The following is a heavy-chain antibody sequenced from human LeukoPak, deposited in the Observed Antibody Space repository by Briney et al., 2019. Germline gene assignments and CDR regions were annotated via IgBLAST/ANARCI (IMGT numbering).Heavy chain of an antibody. CDR2: TRNKANSYTT. J-gene: IGHJ4*02. Sequence: GSLKLSCAASGFTFSDHYMDWVRQAPGKGLEWVRRTRNKANSYTTEYAAAVKGRFSISRDDSRNSLYLQMNSLKTEDTAVYYCARGANGDWSIGPFDYWGQGTLVTVSS. CDR3: ARGANGDWSIGPFDY. CDR1: GFTFSDHY. V-gene: IGHV3-72*01. D-gene: IGHD4-17*01.